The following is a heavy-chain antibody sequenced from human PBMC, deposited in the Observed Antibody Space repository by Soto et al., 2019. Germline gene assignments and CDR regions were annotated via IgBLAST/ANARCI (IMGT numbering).Heavy chain of an antibody. J-gene: IGHJ4*02. CDR2: ISGSGGST. V-gene: IGHV3-23*01. CDR1: GFTFSIYA. D-gene: IGHD6-6*01. Sequence: PWGSLILCCAASGFTFSIYAMGWVRQAPGKGLEWVSAISGSGGSTHYADSVKGRFTISRDNSKNTLYLQMNSLRAEDTAVYYCAKDHPTARTCPDYWGQGTLVTVSS. CDR3: AKDHPTARTCPDY.